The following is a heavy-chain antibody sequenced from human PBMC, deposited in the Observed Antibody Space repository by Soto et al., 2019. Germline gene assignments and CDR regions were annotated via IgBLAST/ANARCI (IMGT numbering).Heavy chain of an antibody. CDR3: ARARGDSYLGAGWFDP. V-gene: IGHV4-59*01. CDR1: GGSISSYY. CDR2: IYYSGST. J-gene: IGHJ5*02. D-gene: IGHD5-18*01. Sequence: SETLSLTCTVSGGSISSYYWSWIRQPPGKGLEWIGYIYYSGSTNYNPSLKSRVTISVDTSKNQFSLKLSSVTAADTAVYYCARARGDSYLGAGWFDPWGQGTLATVSS.